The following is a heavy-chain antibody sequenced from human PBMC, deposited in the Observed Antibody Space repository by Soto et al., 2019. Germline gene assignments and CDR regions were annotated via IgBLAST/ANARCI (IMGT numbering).Heavy chain of an antibody. J-gene: IGHJ6*02. D-gene: IGHD6-6*01. V-gene: IGHV1-46*01. CDR3: TKGFVTRQLPNHFYSGMDV. Sequence: QEHLVQSGAEVKKPGASVTVSCQASGYLFSTYSVHWVRHAPGQALQWMGVIDPSDGSTIYAQQFQDRITSTSDTSARAVFLGLTSLTFADTAIYCCTKGFVTRQLPNHFYSGMDVWGQGTTVTVSS. CDR1: GYLFSTYS. CDR2: IDPSDGST.